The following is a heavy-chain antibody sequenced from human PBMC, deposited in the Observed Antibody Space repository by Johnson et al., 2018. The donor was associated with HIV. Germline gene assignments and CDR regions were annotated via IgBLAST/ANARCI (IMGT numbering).Heavy chain of an antibody. J-gene: IGHJ3*02. CDR3: TTDLNRWLDGDAVDI. CDR2: IKSKTDGGTT. V-gene: IGHV3-15*01. CDR1: GFTFSSYA. D-gene: IGHD6-19*01. Sequence: VQLVESGGGVVQPGRSLRLSCAASGFTFSSYAMHWVRQAPGKGLEWVGRIKSKTDGGTTDYAAPVKGRFTISRDDSKNTLYLQMNSLKTEDTAVYYCTTDLNRWLDGDAVDIWGQGTMVTVSS.